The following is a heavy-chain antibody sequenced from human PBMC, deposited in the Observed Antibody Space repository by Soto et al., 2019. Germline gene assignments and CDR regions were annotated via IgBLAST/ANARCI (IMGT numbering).Heavy chain of an antibody. V-gene: IGHV4-30-2*01. D-gene: IGHD5-12*01. Sequence: QLQLQESGSGLVKPSQTLSLTCAVSGGSISSGGYSWSWIRQPPGKGLEWIGYIYHSGSTYYNPSLKRRVTISVDRSKNQFSLKLSSVTAADTAVYYCVRGGRDGYNQIDYWGQGTLVTVSS. CDR2: IYHSGST. CDR3: VRGGRDGYNQIDY. CDR1: GGSISSGGYS. J-gene: IGHJ4*02.